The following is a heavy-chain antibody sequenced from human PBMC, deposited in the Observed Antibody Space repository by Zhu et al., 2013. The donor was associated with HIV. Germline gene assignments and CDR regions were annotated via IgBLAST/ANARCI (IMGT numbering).Heavy chain of an antibody. CDR1: GYTFTSYY. Sequence: QVQLVQSGAEVKKPGASVKVSCKASGYTFTSYYMHWVRQAPGQGLEWMGIINPSGGSTSYAQKFQGRVTMTRDTSTSTVYMELSSLRSEDTAVYYCARVKNTRPDSSSEYYFDYWGQGTLVTVSS. D-gene: IGHD6-6*01. CDR3: ARVKNTRPDSSSEYYFDY. J-gene: IGHJ4*02. V-gene: IGHV1-46*01. CDR2: INPSGGST.